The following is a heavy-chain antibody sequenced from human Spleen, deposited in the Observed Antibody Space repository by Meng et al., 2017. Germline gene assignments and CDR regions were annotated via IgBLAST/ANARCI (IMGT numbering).Heavy chain of an antibody. CDR2: INPNSGVT. Sequence: QGQLVQSGAEVRKPWASIKGSCKASGYPCNDYSMNWVRQAPGQGLEWKGRINPNSGVTNYAQNLQGRVPMTRDTPISTAYMELSSLRSDDTAVYYCARDGDYYDIGPWGQGTLVTVSS. V-gene: IGHV1-2*06. J-gene: IGHJ5*02. CDR3: ARDGDYYDIGP. CDR1: GYPCNDYS. D-gene: IGHD3-22*01.